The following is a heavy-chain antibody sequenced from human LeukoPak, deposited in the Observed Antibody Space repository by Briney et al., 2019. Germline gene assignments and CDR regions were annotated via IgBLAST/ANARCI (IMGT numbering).Heavy chain of an antibody. J-gene: IGHJ4*02. V-gene: IGHV4-59*08. CDR3: ATSGKYHVYYFDY. Sequence: PSETLSLTCTVSGGSITSNYWNWIRQSPGKGLEWIGYRSYSGVTNYNPSLKSRVTISVDTSKNQVSPKLTSVTAADTAVYYCATSGKYHVYYFDYWGQGTLVTVSS. D-gene: IGHD1-1*01. CDR2: RSYSGVT. CDR1: GGSITSNY.